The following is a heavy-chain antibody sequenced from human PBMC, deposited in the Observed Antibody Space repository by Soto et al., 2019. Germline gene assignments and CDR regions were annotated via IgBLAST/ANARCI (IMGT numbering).Heavy chain of an antibody. CDR3: ARDLTAVESSGWKYYFDY. J-gene: IGHJ4*02. D-gene: IGHD6-19*01. CDR2: ISSSSSYI. Sequence: KPVGSLRLSCAASGFTFSSYSMNWVRQAPGKGLEWVSSISSSSSYIYYADSVKGRFTISRDNAKNSLYLQMNSLRAEDTAVYYCARDLTAVESSGWKYYFDYWGQGTLVTVSS. CDR1: GFTFSSYS. V-gene: IGHV3-21*01.